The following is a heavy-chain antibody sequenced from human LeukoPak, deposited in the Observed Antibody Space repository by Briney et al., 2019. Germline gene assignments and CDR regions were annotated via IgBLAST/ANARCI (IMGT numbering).Heavy chain of an antibody. J-gene: IGHJ4*02. Sequence: GASVKVSCKASGGTFSSYAISWVRQAPGQGLEWMGGIIPIFGTANYAQKFQGRVTITADESTSTAYMELSSLRSEDTAVYYCARDRPEVRGVIIGEDYFDYWGQGTLVTVSS. CDR2: IIPIFGTA. D-gene: IGHD3-10*01. CDR1: GGTFSSYA. V-gene: IGHV1-69*01. CDR3: ARDRPEVRGVIIGEDYFDY.